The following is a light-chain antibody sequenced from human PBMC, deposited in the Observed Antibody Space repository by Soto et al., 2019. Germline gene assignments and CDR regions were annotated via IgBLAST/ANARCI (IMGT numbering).Light chain of an antibody. Sequence: EIVLTQSPGTLSLSPEERATLSCRASQSVSSSYLAWYQQKTSQAPSLLIYGASRRATGIPDRFSGSGSGTDFTLTISRLEPEDFAVYYCQQFGNSPWTFGQGTKVDIK. J-gene: IGKJ1*01. V-gene: IGKV3-20*01. CDR1: QSVSSSY. CDR3: QQFGNSPWT. CDR2: GAS.